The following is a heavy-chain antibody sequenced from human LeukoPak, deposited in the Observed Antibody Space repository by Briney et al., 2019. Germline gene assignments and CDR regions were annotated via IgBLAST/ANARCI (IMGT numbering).Heavy chain of an antibody. Sequence: GASVKVSCKVSGYTLTEFSMHWVRQAPGKGLEWMGRFSPEDAETIYAQNFQGGVTMTEDTSTDTAYMELSSLRSEDTAVYYCATEDYGEIHLDYWGQGTLVTVSS. V-gene: IGHV1-24*01. CDR2: FSPEDAET. D-gene: IGHD4-17*01. CDR1: GYTLTEFS. J-gene: IGHJ4*02. CDR3: ATEDYGEIHLDY.